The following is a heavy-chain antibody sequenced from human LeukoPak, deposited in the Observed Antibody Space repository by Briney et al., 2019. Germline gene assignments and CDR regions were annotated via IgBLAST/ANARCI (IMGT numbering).Heavy chain of an antibody. CDR2: ISGSGGST. J-gene: IGHJ6*02. Sequence: GGSLRLSCAASGFTFSSYAMSWVRQAPGKGLEWVSAISGSGGSTYYADSVKGRFTISRDNSKNTLYPQMNSLRAEDTAVYYCAKDGVELLWFGEEYYGMDVWGQGTTVTVSS. D-gene: IGHD3-10*01. V-gene: IGHV3-23*01. CDR1: GFTFSSYA. CDR3: AKDGVELLWFGEEYYGMDV.